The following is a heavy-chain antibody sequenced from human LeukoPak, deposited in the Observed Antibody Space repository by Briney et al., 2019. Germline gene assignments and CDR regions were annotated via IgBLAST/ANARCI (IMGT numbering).Heavy chain of an antibody. CDR1: GYSFTTYW. J-gene: IGHJ5*02. CDR2: IYPGDSDT. CDR3: ARVGDQRGLDWFDP. Sequence: GESLQISCKGSGYSFTTYWIGWVRQMPGKGLEWMGIIYPGDSDTRYSPSFQSQVTISADKPISTAYLQWSSLKASDTAMYYCARVGDQRGLDWFDPWGQGTLVTVSS. V-gene: IGHV5-51*04.